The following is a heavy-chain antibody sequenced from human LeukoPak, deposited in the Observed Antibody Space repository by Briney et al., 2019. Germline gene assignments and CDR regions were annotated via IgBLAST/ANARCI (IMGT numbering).Heavy chain of an antibody. Sequence: GASVKVSRKASGYTFTGYYMHWVRQAPGQGLEGMGWINPNSGGTNYAQKFQGRVTMNRDTSISTAYMELSRLRSDDTAVYYCARAISRGYEDYYYYYYGMDVWGQGTTVTVSS. CDR1: GYTFTGYY. CDR3: ARAISRGYEDYYYYYYGMDV. J-gene: IGHJ6*02. V-gene: IGHV1-2*02. CDR2: INPNSGGT. D-gene: IGHD5-12*01.